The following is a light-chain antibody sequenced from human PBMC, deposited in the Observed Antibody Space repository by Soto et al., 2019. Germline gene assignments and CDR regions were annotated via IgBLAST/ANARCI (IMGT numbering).Light chain of an antibody. V-gene: IGLV2-14*01. J-gene: IGLJ1*01. Sequence: QSALTQRASVSGSPGQSITISCTGTSSDVGNYNYVSWYQQHPGKAPQLMIFQVSNRASGVSNRFSGSKSGDTASLTISGLQAEDEADYYCSSYTTSSTLYVFGTGTKVTVL. CDR2: QVS. CDR1: SSDVGNYNY. CDR3: SSYTTSSTLYV.